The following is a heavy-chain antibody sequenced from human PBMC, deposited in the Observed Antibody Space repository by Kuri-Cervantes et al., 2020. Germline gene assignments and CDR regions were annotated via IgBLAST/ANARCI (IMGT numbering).Heavy chain of an antibody. J-gene: IGHJ4*02. D-gene: IGHD6-25*01. V-gene: IGHV1-18*04. Sequence: ASVKVSCKTSGYKFTSYGIIWVRQAPGQGLEWVGWISGHNGDTNHAQKFQGRVTMTRSTSISTAYMELSSLRSEDTAVYYCARVPSGAFLAAPHFDYWGQGTLVTVSS. CDR1: GYKFTSYG. CDR3: ARVPSGAFLAAPHFDY. CDR2: ISGHNGDT.